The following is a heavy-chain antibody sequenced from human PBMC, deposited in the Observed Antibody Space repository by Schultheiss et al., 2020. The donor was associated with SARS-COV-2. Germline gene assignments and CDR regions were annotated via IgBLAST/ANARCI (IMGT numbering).Heavy chain of an antibody. Sequence: GGSLRLSCAASGFTFDDYAMHWVRQAPGKGLEWVSVIYSGGSTYYADSVKGRFTISRDNSKNTLYLQMNSLRAEDTAVYYCARDGGYSYGYSPYYFDYWGQGTLVTVSS. CDR2: IYSGGST. CDR1: GFTFDDYA. J-gene: IGHJ4*02. D-gene: IGHD5-18*01. CDR3: ARDGGYSYGYSPYYFDY. V-gene: IGHV3-66*01.